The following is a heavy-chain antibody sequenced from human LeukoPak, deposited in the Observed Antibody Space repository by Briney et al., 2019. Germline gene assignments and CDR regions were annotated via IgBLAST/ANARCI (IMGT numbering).Heavy chain of an antibody. D-gene: IGHD3-16*02. CDR3: ARHIGGGIEDMDV. CDR2: IYVTGST. Sequence: ETLSLTCTVSGGSIGTYYWSWIRQSPGKGLEWIGYIYVTGSTRYNPYLQSRVTISVDTSRNQFFLKMSSVTAADTAVYYCARHIGGGIEDMDVWGKGTKVTVSS. V-gene: IGHV4-59*08. J-gene: IGHJ6*03. CDR1: GGSIGTYY.